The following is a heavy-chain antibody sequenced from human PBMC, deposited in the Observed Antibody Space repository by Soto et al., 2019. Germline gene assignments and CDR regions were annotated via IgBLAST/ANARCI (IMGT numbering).Heavy chain of an antibody. CDR1: GFTFSSYG. J-gene: IGHJ6*02. Sequence: QVQLVESGGGVVQPGRSLRLSCAASGFTFSSYGMHWVRQAPGKGLEWVAVISYDGSNKYYADSVKGRFTISRDNSKNTLYLQMNSLRAEDTAVYYCAKDGEGRSSWYEFQGYYYGMDVWGQGTTVTVSS. V-gene: IGHV3-30*18. D-gene: IGHD6-13*01. CDR3: AKDGEGRSSWYEFQGYYYGMDV. CDR2: ISYDGSNK.